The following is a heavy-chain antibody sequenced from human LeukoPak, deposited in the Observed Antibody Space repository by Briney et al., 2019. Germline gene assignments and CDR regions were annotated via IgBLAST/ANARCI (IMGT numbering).Heavy chain of an antibody. V-gene: IGHV3-23*01. Sequence: GGSLRLSCAASGFTFSSYAMSWVRQAPGKGLEWVSAISGSGGSTYYADSVKGRFTISRDNSKNTLYLQMNSLRAEDTAVYYCARDDVFARGLDYWGQGTLVTVSS. D-gene: IGHD1-26*01. CDR3: ARDDVFARGLDY. CDR2: ISGSGGST. J-gene: IGHJ4*02. CDR1: GFTFSSYA.